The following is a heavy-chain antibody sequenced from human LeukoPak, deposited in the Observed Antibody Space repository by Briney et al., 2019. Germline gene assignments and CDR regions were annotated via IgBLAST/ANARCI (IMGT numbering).Heavy chain of an antibody. Sequence: GGSLRLSCAASGFTVSSNYMSWVRQAPGKGLEWVSVIYSGGSTYYADSVKGRFTISRDNSKNTLYLQMNSLRAEDTAVYYCVKTRSAYYYDSFYYFDYWGQGTLVTVSS. D-gene: IGHD3-22*01. V-gene: IGHV3-53*01. CDR1: GFTVSSNY. CDR3: VKTRSAYYYDSFYYFDY. CDR2: IYSGGST. J-gene: IGHJ4*02.